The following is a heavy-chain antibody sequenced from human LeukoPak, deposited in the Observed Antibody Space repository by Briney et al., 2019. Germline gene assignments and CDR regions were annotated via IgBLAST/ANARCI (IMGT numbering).Heavy chain of an antibody. CDR2: VSGDGGRT. Sequence: PGGSLRLSCAASGFTFDEFAMHWVRQAPGKGLEWVSFVSGDGGRTDYADSVKGRFTISRDNSKSSLYLQMNSLTAEDTAFYFCARDRMSRAPTYFHHWGQGTLVTVSA. CDR1: GFTFDEFA. D-gene: IGHD2-2*01. CDR3: ARDRMSRAPTYFHH. J-gene: IGHJ1*01. V-gene: IGHV3-43*02.